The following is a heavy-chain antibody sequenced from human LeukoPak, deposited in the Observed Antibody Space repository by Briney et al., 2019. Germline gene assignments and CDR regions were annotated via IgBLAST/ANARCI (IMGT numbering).Heavy chain of an antibody. D-gene: IGHD3-10*01. J-gene: IGHJ4*02. CDR1: GYSFTNYL. V-gene: IGHV1-46*01. Sequence: GASVKVSCKASGYSFTNYLIHWMRQAPGQGLEWLGIINPSSGDTSYAQNFQGRVTISRDTSTTTVYMELSSLRSEDTDVYYCVRELSGGTFDYWGQGTLVTVSS. CDR2: INPSSGDT. CDR3: VRELSGGTFDY.